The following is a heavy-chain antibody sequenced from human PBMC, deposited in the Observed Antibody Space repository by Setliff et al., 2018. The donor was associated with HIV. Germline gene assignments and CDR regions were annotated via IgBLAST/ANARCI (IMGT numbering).Heavy chain of an antibody. CDR1: GFTFGDYA. V-gene: IGHV3-49*04. D-gene: IGHD5-18*01. Sequence: AGGSLRLSCTASGFTFGDYAMSWVRQAPGKGLEWVGFIRSKAYGGTTEYAASVKDRFTASRDDSKSIAYLQINSLKTEDTAVYYCTRDKGYAFDIWGQGTMVTVSS. J-gene: IGHJ3*02. CDR3: TRDKGYAFDI. CDR2: IRSKAYGGTT.